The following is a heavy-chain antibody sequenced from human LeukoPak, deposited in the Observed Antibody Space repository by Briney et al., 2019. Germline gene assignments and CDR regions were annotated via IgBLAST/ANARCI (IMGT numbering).Heavy chain of an antibody. D-gene: IGHD2-2*01. V-gene: IGHV3-30-3*01. Sequence: PGGSLRLSCAASGFTFSNYAMHWVRQAPGKGLEWVAVISYDGSNKYYADSVKGRFTISRDNSKNTLYLQMNSLRAEDTAVYYCARGRSTNDWAFIVVVPAATPEVDYWGQGTLVTVSS. J-gene: IGHJ4*02. CDR2: ISYDGSNK. CDR1: GFTFSNYA. CDR3: ARGRSTNDWAFIVVVPAATPEVDY.